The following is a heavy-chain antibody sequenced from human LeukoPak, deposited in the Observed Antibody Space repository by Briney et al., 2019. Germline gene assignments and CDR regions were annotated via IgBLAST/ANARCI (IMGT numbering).Heavy chain of an antibody. CDR1: GGSISSGGYS. Sequence: SETLSLTCAVSGGSISSGGYSWSWIWQPPRKGLEWIGYIYHSGSTYYNPSLKSRVTISVDRSKNQFSLKLSSVTAADTAVYYCARAAYGDESLFDYWGQGTLVTVSS. J-gene: IGHJ4*02. CDR3: ARAAYGDESLFDY. CDR2: IYHSGST. V-gene: IGHV4-30-2*01. D-gene: IGHD4-17*01.